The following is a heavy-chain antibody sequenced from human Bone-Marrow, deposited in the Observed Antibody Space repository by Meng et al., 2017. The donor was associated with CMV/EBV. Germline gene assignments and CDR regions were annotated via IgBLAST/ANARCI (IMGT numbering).Heavy chain of an antibody. CDR2: ISAYNGNT. CDR3: ARDLGYSGYDWEGSWFDP. CDR1: GYTFTSYG. D-gene: IGHD5-12*01. Sequence: ASVKVSCKASGYTFTSYGISWVRQAPGQGLEWMGWISAYNGNTNYAQKLQGRVTMTTDTSMSTAYMELRSLRSDDTAVYYCARDLGYSGYDWEGSWFDPWGQGTLVTVSS. J-gene: IGHJ5*02. V-gene: IGHV1-18*01.